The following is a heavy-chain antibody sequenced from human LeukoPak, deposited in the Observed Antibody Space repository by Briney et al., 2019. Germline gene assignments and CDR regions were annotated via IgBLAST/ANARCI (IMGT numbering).Heavy chain of an antibody. J-gene: IGHJ3*02. CDR3: ARGYGVLLLAFDI. D-gene: IGHD2-8*01. Sequence: ASVKVSCKASGGTFSSYAISWVRQAPGQGLEWMGGIIPIFGTANYAQKLQGRVTMTTDTSTSTAYMELRSLRSDDTAVYYCARGYGVLLLAFDIWGQGTMVTVSS. CDR1: GGTFSSYA. CDR2: IIPIFGTA. V-gene: IGHV1-69*05.